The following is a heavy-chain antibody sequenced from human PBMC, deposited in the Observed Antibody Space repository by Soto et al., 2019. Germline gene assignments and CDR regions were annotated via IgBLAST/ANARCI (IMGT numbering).Heavy chain of an antibody. CDR3: ARNLEMATIRGSGDY. CDR2: INPSGGST. Sequence: QVQLVQSGAEVKKPGASVKVSCKASGYTFTSYYMHWVRQAPGQGLEWMGIINPSGGSTSYAQKFQGRVTMTRDTSTSTVYMELSSLRSEDTAVYYCARNLEMATIRGSGDYWGQGTLVTVSS. V-gene: IGHV1-46*01. D-gene: IGHD5-12*01. J-gene: IGHJ4*02. CDR1: GYTFTSYY.